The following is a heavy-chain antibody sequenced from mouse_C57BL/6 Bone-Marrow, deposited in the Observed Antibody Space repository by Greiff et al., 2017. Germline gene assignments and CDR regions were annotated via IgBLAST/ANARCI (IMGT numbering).Heavy chain of an antibody. CDR3: ASDGYYVDFDY. D-gene: IGHD2-3*01. Sequence: QVQLQQSGPELVKPGASVKISCKASGYAFSSSWMNWVKQRPGKGLEWIGRIYPGDGDTKYNGKFKGKATLTADKSSSTAYMQLSSLTSEDTAVYFCASDGYYVDFDYWGQGTTLTVSS. J-gene: IGHJ2*01. CDR1: GYAFSSSW. CDR2: IYPGDGDT. V-gene: IGHV1-82*01.